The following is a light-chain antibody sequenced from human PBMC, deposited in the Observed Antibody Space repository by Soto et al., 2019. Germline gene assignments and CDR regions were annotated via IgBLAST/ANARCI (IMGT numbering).Light chain of an antibody. J-gene: IGKJ1*01. CDR1: QSVSISY. Sequence: VFTHSPATLSLSKGERATLSCRSSQSVSISYLAWYQQKPGQAPRLLIYGASSRATGIPDRFSGSESGTYFTLSISSVESEDLAMYYCQQYGSSLCTFGQGTKVEIK. CDR2: GAS. CDR3: QQYGSSLCT. V-gene: IGKV3-20*01.